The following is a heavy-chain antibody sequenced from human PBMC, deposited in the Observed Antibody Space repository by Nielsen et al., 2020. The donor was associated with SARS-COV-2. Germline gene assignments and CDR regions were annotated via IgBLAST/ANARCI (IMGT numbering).Heavy chain of an antibody. J-gene: IGHJ4*02. V-gene: IGHV3-30*18. Sequence: WIRQPPGKGLEWVAVISYDGSNKYYADSVKGRFTISRDNSKNTLYLQMNSLRAEDTAVYYCAKVVSSFSLNYYDSSGYYLDYWGQGTLVTVSS. CDR2: ISYDGSNK. CDR3: AKVVSSFSLNYYDSSGYYLDY. D-gene: IGHD3-22*01.